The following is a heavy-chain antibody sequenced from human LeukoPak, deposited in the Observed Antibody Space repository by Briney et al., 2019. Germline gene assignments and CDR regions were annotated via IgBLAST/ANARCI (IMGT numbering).Heavy chain of an antibody. CDR2: INPSGGST. CDR1: GYTFTMYY. J-gene: IGHJ3*02. V-gene: IGHV1-46*01. Sequence: ASVKVSCKASGYTFTMYYIHWVRQAPGQGLEWMGIINPSGGSTSYAQKFQGRVTMTRDMSTSTVYMELSSLKSEDTAVYYCARVGTRGELEVEDAFDIWGQGTMVTVSS. D-gene: IGHD3-10*01. CDR3: ARVGTRGELEVEDAFDI.